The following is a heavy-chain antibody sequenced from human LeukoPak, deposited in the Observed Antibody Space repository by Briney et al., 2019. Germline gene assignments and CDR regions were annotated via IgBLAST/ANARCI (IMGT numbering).Heavy chain of an antibody. J-gene: IGHJ4*02. CDR1: GFTLSSYG. CDR3: ATTNPDY. Sequence: GGSLRLSRAPSGFTLSSYGMQWVRQAPAKGLGWVAFIRYDGSNKYYADSVKGRFTIPRDNSKNTLFLQMNSLRAEDTAVYYCATTNPDYWGQGTLVTVSS. CDR2: IRYDGSNK. V-gene: IGHV3-30*02.